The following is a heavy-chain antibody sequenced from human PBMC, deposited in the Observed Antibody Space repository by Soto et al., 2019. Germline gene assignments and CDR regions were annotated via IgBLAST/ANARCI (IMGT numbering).Heavy chain of an antibody. V-gene: IGHV6-1*01. CDR2: TYYRSKWYD. J-gene: IGHJ5*02. D-gene: IGHD3-10*01. Sequence: SQTLSLTCAISGDSVSSNSATWNWIMQSPSRGLEWLGRTYYRSKWYDEYAVSMKGRITINPDTSKNQFSLQLNSVTPEDTAVYYCARGRDGGEPPWFDPWGQGTLVTVSS. CDR3: ARGRDGGEPPWFDP. CDR1: GDSVSSNSAT.